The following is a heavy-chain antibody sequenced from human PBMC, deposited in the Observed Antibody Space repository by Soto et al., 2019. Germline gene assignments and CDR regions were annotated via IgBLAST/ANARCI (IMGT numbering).Heavy chain of an antibody. CDR2: ISPYNHNP. Sequence: ASPKVSCNASGYTFLSFGIIWVRQAPGQSLESMGGISPYNHNPNYAQKLPDRVTMTTGTSTRTAYIELLTLRSHDTAGSYFARAPDYCGSLVQLEYWGQGTLVTVSS. CDR1: GYTFLSFG. D-gene: IGHD3-10*01. J-gene: IGHJ4*02. V-gene: IGHV1-18*01. CDR3: ARAPDYCGSLVQLEY.